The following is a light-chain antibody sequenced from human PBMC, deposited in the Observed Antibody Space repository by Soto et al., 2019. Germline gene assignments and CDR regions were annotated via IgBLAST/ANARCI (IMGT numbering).Light chain of an antibody. J-gene: IGLJ3*02. V-gene: IGLV2-23*01. Sequence: QSALTQPASVSGSPGQSITISCTGTSSDVGSYNLVSWHQQHPGKAPKLMIYEDDKRPSGISNRFFGSKSGNTASLTISGLQAEDEADYYCCSFARGNTFVFGGGTKLTVL. CDR2: EDD. CDR1: SSDVGSYNL. CDR3: CSFARGNTFV.